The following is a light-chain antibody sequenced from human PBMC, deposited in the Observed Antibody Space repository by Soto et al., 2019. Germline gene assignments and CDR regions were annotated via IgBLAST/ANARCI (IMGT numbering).Light chain of an antibody. CDR1: SSDVGSYNL. V-gene: IGLV2-23*03. CDR3: CSYAGSSTFHVV. CDR2: EGS. Sequence: QSALTQPASVSGSPGPSITISCTGTSSDVGSYNLVSWYQQHPGKAPKLMIYEGSKRPSGVYNRFSGSKSGNTASLTISGLQAEDEADYYCCSYAGSSTFHVVFGGGTKLTVL. J-gene: IGLJ2*01.